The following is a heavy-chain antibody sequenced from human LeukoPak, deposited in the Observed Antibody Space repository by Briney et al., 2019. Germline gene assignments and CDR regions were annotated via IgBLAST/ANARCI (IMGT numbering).Heavy chain of an antibody. CDR1: GDSISSYY. D-gene: IGHD3-22*01. V-gene: IGHV4-59*01. J-gene: IGHJ4*02. Sequence: SETLSLTCTVSGDSISSYYWSWIRQPPGKGLEWIGYIYYSGSTNYNPSLESRVTISIDTSKNQFSLKLSSVTAADTAVYYCARAGIDDYDSSGGWYFDYWGQGTLVTVSS. CDR2: IYYSGST. CDR3: ARAGIDDYDSSGGWYFDY.